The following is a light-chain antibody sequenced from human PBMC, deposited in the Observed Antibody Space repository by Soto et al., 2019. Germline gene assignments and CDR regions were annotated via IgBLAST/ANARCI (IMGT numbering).Light chain of an antibody. V-gene: IGKV1-39*01. CDR3: QQSYSSPHT. CDR2: AAA. Sequence: DIQMTQSPSSLSASVVDRVTITCRASQTIRSDLNWYQQKPGKAPKLLIYAAASLQSGVPSRFSGSGSGTDFTLTISSLQPEDFATYYCQQSYSSPHTFGHGTKVDI. CDR1: QTIRSD. J-gene: IGKJ3*01.